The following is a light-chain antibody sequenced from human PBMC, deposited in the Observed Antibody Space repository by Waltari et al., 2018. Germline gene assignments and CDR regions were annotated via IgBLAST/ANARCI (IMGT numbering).Light chain of an antibody. Sequence: EIVLTQSPATLSLSPGERATLSCRASQSISTHLGWYQQKAGQAPRLLIYAASDRATGIPARFSGSGSGTDFTLTISSLEPEDSAVYYCQQRSNWPLTFGGGTKLEIK. J-gene: IGKJ4*01. CDR3: QQRSNWPLT. CDR1: QSISTH. V-gene: IGKV3-11*01. CDR2: AAS.